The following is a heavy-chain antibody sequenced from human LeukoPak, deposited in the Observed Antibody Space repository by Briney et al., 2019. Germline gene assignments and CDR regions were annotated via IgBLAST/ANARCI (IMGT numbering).Heavy chain of an antibody. V-gene: IGHV4-59*08. D-gene: IGHD3-22*01. CDR2: IYYSGST. Sequence: SETLSLTCTVSGGSISGYYWSWIRQPPGKGLEWIGYIYYSGSTNYNPSLKSRVTISVDTSKNQFSLKLSSVTAADTAVYYCARHVIVPDSSGYPLDWGQGTLVTVSS. J-gene: IGHJ4*02. CDR1: GGSISGYY. CDR3: ARHVIVPDSSGYPLD.